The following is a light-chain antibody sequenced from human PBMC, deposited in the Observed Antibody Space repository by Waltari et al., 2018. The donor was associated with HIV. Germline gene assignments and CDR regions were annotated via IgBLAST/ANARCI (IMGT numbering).Light chain of an antibody. CDR1: QTVDKW. V-gene: IGKV1-5*03. CDR2: KAS. J-gene: IGKJ2*02. Sequence: DIQMTQIPSFLSASVGDRVTIPCRASQTVDKWLAWYQQKTGHAPKLLIYKASSLESGVPSRFSGSGSGTEFTLTISSLQPDDFATYYCQQYSTYSCTFGQGTKLDIK. CDR3: QQYSTYSCT.